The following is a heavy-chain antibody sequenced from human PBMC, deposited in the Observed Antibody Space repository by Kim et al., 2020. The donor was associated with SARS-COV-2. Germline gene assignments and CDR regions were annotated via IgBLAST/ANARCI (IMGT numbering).Heavy chain of an antibody. CDR1: GFTFSSYS. D-gene: IGHD3-10*01. Sequence: GGSLRLSCAASGFTFSSYSMNWVRQAPGKGLEWVSYISSSSSTIYYADSVKGRFTISRDNAKNSLYLQMNSLRDEDTAVYYCARAPAYYFFPYYFDYWGQRSLVTVSS. V-gene: IGHV3-48*02. CDR3: ARAPAYYFFPYYFDY. CDR2: ISSSSSTI. J-gene: IGHJ4*02.